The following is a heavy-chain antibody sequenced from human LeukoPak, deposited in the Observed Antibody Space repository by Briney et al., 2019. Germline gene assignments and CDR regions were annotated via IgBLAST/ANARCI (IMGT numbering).Heavy chain of an antibody. CDR2: IYYSGST. CDR3: ASRKLGNDY. V-gene: IGHV4-39*07. CDR1: GVSISSSSYY. D-gene: IGHD7-27*01. J-gene: IGHJ4*02. Sequence: PSETLSLTCTVSGVSISSSSYYWGWIRQPPGKGLEWIGSIYYSGSTYYNPSLKSRVTISVGTSKNQFSLKLSSVTAADTAVYYCASRKLGNDYWGQGTLVTVSS.